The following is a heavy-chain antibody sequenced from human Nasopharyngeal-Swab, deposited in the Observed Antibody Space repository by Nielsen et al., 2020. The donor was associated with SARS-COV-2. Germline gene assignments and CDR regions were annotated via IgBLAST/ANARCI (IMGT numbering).Heavy chain of an antibody. CDR1: GGSISSYY. CDR3: ASKDHAGYCSSTSCYTDYYYMDV. D-gene: IGHD2-2*02. Sequence: SETLSLTCTVSGGSISSYYWSWIRQPPGKGLEWIGCVDSSGSTNYNPSLKSRVTISVDTSKNQFSLKLSSVTAADTAVYYCASKDHAGYCSSTSCYTDYYYMDVWGKGTTVTVSS. V-gene: IGHV4-59*13. CDR2: VDSSGST. J-gene: IGHJ6*03.